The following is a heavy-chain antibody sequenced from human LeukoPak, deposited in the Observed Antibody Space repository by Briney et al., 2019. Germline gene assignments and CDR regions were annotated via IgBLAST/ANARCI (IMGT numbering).Heavy chain of an antibody. CDR1: GFTFSSYS. Sequence: GGSLRLSCAASGFTFSSYSMSWVRQAPGKGLEWVSAISGSGGSTYYADSVKGRFTISRDNSKNTLYLQMNSLRAEGTAVYYCAKDPPKFYCSSTSCYDYWGQGTLVTVSS. CDR2: ISGSGGST. V-gene: IGHV3-23*01. D-gene: IGHD2-2*01. J-gene: IGHJ4*02. CDR3: AKDPPKFYCSSTSCYDY.